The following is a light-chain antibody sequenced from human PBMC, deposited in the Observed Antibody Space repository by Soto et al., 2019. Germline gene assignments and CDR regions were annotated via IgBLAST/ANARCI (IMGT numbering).Light chain of an antibody. J-gene: IGLJ2*01. CDR2: EVS. Sequence: QSALTQPASVSGSPGQSITISCTGTSNDVGGYNFVSWYQQHPGKAPKLVIFEVSNRPSGISYRFSGSKSGNTASLTIPGLQADDEADYYCSSYTSSVTLVFGGGTKLTVL. CDR3: SSYTSSVTLV. CDR1: SNDVGGYNF. V-gene: IGLV2-14*01.